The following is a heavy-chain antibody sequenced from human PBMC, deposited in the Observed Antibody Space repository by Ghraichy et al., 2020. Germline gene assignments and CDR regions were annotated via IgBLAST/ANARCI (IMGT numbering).Heavy chain of an antibody. V-gene: IGHV3-23*01. Sequence: GGSLRLSCAVSEFTFDGYPMTWVRQAPGKGLEWISTLGADGRSTFYADSVKGRFTISRDKSKRTMYLQMNSLRADDTAVYYCAKEGGSLGEGAFAVWGQGTKVTVSS. J-gene: IGHJ3*01. CDR1: EFTFDGYP. CDR3: AKEGGSLGEGAFAV. CDR2: LGADGRST. D-gene: IGHD3-10*01.